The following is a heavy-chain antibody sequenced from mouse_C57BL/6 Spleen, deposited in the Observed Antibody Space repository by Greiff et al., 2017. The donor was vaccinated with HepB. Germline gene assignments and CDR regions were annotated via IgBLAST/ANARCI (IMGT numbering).Heavy chain of an antibody. CDR1: GYTFTSYW. J-gene: IGHJ4*01. D-gene: IGHD1-1*01. CDR2: IHPSDSDT. CDR3: AIQGYYGSSNGFYYAMDY. Sequence: QVQLKQPGAELVKPGASVKVSCKASGYTFTSYWMHWVKQRPGQGLEWIGRIHPSDSDTNYNQKFKGKATLTVDKSSSTAYMQLSSLTSEDSAVYYCAIQGYYGSSNGFYYAMDYWGQGTSVTVSS. V-gene: IGHV1-74*01.